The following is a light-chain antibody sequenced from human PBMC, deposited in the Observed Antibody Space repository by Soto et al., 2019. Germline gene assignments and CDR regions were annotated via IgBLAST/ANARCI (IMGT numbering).Light chain of an antibody. J-gene: IGLJ2*01. CDR2: EVV. Sequence: QSVLTQPPSASGSPGQSVTISCSGTKNDIGVYDFVSWYQHHPGKAPRLIIYEVVQRPSGVSNRFSASKSGNTASLTISGLQAEDEADYYCCSYRSTSTLVFGGGTQLTVL. V-gene: IGLV2-14*01. CDR1: KNDIGVYDF. CDR3: CSYRSTSTLV.